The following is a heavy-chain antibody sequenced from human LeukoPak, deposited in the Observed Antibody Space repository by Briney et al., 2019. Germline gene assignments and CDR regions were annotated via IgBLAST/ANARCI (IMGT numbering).Heavy chain of an antibody. D-gene: IGHD3-22*01. Sequence: GGSLRLSCAASGFTFSNHWMHWVRQVPGEGPVWVSRIDGGASSTSYADSVKGRFSISRDNAKSTLYLLMNSLRAEDTAVYYCARGPGSSGGAYVGDYWGHGTQVTVSS. J-gene: IGHJ4*01. CDR2: IDGGASST. CDR1: GFTFSNHW. CDR3: ARGPGSSGGAYVGDY. V-gene: IGHV3-74*01.